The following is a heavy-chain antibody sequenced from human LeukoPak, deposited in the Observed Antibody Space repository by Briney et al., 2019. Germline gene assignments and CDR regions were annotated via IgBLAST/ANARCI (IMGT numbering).Heavy chain of an antibody. V-gene: IGHV4-4*07. D-gene: IGHD1-26*01. CDR3: GRQGYTASYDFLDY. Sequence: PSETLSLTRTVSSGSISSYYWGWVRQPPGKGLEWIGRIYTTGTTQYNPSLKSRVTMSIDTSTNQFSLNLRSMTAADTAVYYCGRQGYTASYDFLDYWSQGT. CDR2: IYTTGTT. J-gene: IGHJ4*02. CDR1: SGSISSYY.